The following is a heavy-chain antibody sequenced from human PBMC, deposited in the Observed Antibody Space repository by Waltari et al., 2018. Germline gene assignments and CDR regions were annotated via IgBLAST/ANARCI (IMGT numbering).Heavy chain of an antibody. V-gene: IGHV3-23*04. Sequence: EVQLVESGGGLVQPGGSLRLSCAASGFTFSRYAMSWVRQAPGKGLEWVSAISGSGGSTYYADSVKGRFTISRDNSKNTLYLQMNSLRAEDTAVYYCAKDASPYYDSSGYGDDYWGQGTLVTVSS. CDR3: AKDASPYYDSSGYGDDY. CDR1: GFTFSRYA. J-gene: IGHJ4*02. CDR2: ISGSGGST. D-gene: IGHD3-22*01.